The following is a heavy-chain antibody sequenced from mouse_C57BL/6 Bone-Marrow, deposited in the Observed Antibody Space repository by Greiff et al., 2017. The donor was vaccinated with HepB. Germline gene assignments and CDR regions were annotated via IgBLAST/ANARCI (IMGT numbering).Heavy chain of an antibody. D-gene: IGHD3-1*01. Sequence: LVESGGGLVQPGGSLKLSCAASGFTFSDYYMYWVRQTPEKRLEWVAYISNGGGSTYYPDTVKGRFTISRDNAKNTLYLQMSRLKSEDTAMYYCARQGAPRRYFDVWGTGTTVTVSS. V-gene: IGHV5-12*01. CDR2: ISNGGGST. J-gene: IGHJ1*03. CDR3: ARQGAPRRYFDV. CDR1: GFTFSDYY.